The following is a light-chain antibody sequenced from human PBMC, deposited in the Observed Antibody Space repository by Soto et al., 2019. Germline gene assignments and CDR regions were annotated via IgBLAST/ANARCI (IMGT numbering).Light chain of an antibody. V-gene: IGKV1-5*01. CDR1: QSINNR. Sequence: IQMTQSPSTLSASIGDRVTITCRASQSINNRLAWYQQMPGKAPNLLIYDASTLESGVPSRFRGSGSETELTLTISGLQPDDFATYYCQQFIDGWTFGQGTKVDIK. J-gene: IGKJ1*01. CDR2: DAS. CDR3: QQFIDGWT.